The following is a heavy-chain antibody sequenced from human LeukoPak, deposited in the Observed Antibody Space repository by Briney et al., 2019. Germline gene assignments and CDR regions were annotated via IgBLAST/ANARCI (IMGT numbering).Heavy chain of an antibody. CDR3: ARGGAHEGPFDY. CDR1: GGSISSGGYY. D-gene: IGHD3-10*01. CDR2: IYHSGST. Sequence: SETLSLTCTVSGGSISSGGYYWSWIRQPPGKGLEWIGYIYHSGSTYYNPSLKSRVTISVDTSKNQFSLKLSSVTAADTAVYYCARGGAHEGPFDYWGQGTLVTVSS. J-gene: IGHJ4*02. V-gene: IGHV4-30-2*01.